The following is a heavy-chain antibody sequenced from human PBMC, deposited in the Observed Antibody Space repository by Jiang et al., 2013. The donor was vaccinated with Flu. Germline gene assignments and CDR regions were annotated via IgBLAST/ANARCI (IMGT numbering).Heavy chain of an antibody. CDR1: GGSFSGYY. J-gene: IGHJ4*02. Sequence: VLLKPSETLSLTCAVYGGSFSGYYWSWIRQPPGKGLEWIGEINHSGSTNYNPSLKSRVTISVDTSKNQFSLKLSSVTAADTAVYYCASVGSYSSGGGWWSPRGRNKFDYWGQGPWSPSPQ. CDR3: ASVGSYSSGGGWWSPRGRNKFDY. V-gene: IGHV4-34*01. D-gene: IGHD6-19*01. CDR2: INHSGST.